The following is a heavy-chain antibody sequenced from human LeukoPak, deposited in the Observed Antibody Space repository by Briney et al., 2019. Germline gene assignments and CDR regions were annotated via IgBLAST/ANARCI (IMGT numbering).Heavy chain of an antibody. CDR1: GGSIGSTF. D-gene: IGHD1-26*01. CDR3: ARERSGTYYTFDV. CDR2: IFYNGRT. Sequence: PSETLSLTCTVSGGSIGSTFWNWIRLSPGGGREWRGYIFYNGRTNYSHSLKSRVPISIVTSKNQLSLTLRSVTAADKALYYCARERSGTYYTFDVWGQGTMVTVSA. V-gene: IGHV4-59*13. J-gene: IGHJ3*01.